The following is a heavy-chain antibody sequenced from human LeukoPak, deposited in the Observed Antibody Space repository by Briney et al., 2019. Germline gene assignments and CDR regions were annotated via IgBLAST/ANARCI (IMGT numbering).Heavy chain of an antibody. J-gene: IGHJ5*02. D-gene: IGHD3-9*01. Sequence: PSETLSLTCAVYGGSFSGYYWSWIRQPPGKGLEWIGEINHSGSTNYNPSLKSRVTISVDTSKNQFSLKLSSVTAEDTAVYYCARDRSYYDILTGYSNWFDPWGQGTLVTVSS. CDR3: ARDRSYYDILTGYSNWFDP. CDR1: GGSFSGYY. V-gene: IGHV4-34*01. CDR2: INHSGST.